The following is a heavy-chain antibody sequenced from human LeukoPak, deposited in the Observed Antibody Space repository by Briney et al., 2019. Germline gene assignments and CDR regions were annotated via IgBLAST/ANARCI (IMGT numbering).Heavy chain of an antibody. D-gene: IGHD2-2*01. CDR2: ISGSGGST. J-gene: IGHJ4*02. CDR3: AKHEYQRQYFDY. CDR1: GFTFSSYA. V-gene: IGHV3-23*01. Sequence: LGGSLRLPCAASGFTFSSYAMSWVRQAPGKGLEWVSAISGSGGSTYYADSVKGRFTISRDNSKNTLYLQMNSLRAEDTAVYYCAKHEYQRQYFDYWGQGTLVTVSS.